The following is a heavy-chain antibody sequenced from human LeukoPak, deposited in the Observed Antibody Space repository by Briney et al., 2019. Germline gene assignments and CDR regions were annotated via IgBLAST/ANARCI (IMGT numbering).Heavy chain of an antibody. CDR1: GFTFSSYG. CDR3: AARDFWSGPASDY. J-gene: IGHJ4*02. D-gene: IGHD3-3*01. V-gene: IGHV3-30*02. Sequence: GGSLRLSCAASGFTFSSYGTHWVRQAPGKGLEWVAFIRYDGSEKYYADSVKGRFTISRDNSKNTPYLQMNSLRVEDTAVYYCAARDFWSGPASDYWGQGTLVTVSS. CDR2: IRYDGSEK.